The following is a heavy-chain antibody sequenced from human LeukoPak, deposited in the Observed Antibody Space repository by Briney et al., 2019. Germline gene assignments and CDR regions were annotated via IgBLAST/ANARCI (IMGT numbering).Heavy chain of an antibody. CDR3: ARDSYYGSGSYSVY. CDR1: GGTFSSYA. J-gene: IGHJ4*02. CDR2: IIPILGIA. V-gene: IGHV1-69*04. D-gene: IGHD3-10*01. Sequence: SVKVSCKASGGTFSSYAISWVRQAPGQGLEWMGRIIPILGIANYAQKFQGRVTITADKSTSTAYMELSSLRSEDTAVYYCARDSYYGSGSYSVYWGQGTLVTVSS.